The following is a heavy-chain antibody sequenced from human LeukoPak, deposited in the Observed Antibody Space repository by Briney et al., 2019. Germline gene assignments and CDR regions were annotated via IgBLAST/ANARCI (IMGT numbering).Heavy chain of an antibody. V-gene: IGHV4-61*02. CDR1: GGSINSAYYS. D-gene: IGHD3-10*01. CDR2: IQTSGTT. Sequence: SETLFLTCTVSGGSINSAYYSWSWIRQPAGKGLEWIGRIQTSGTTNYSPSLKSRVTISVDTSNNQFSLNLSSVTAADTAVYYCAAGAYYYYIDVCGKGTTVTVSS. CDR3: AAGAYYYYIDV. J-gene: IGHJ6*03.